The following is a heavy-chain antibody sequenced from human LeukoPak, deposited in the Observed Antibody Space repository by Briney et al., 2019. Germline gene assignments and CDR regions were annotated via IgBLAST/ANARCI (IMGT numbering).Heavy chain of an antibody. D-gene: IGHD3-10*01. CDR1: GGSISSGSYY. CDR2: IYTSGST. CDR3: ARRVRGVINLSI. Sequence: SQTLSLTCTVSGGSISSGSYYWSWIRQPAGKGLEWIGRIYTSGSTNYNPSLKSRVTISVDTSKNQFSLKLSSVTAADTAVYYCARRVRGVINLSIWGQGTLVTVSS. V-gene: IGHV4-61*02. J-gene: IGHJ4*02.